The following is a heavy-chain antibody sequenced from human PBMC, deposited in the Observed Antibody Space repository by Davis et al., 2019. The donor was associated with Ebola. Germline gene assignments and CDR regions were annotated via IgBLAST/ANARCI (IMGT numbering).Heavy chain of an antibody. V-gene: IGHV3-48*02. J-gene: IGHJ3*02. CDR2: ISSTSAAK. CDR1: GFSFSSYT. D-gene: IGHD6-19*01. CDR3: ARDSYNSGWYYSALDM. Sequence: PGGSLRLSCAASGFSFSSYTMNWVRQAPGKGLEWVSFISSTSAAKYYAESVKGRFTISRDNDRNSLYLQMDRLTDEDTAVYYCARDSYNSGWYYSALDMWGQGTVVTVSS.